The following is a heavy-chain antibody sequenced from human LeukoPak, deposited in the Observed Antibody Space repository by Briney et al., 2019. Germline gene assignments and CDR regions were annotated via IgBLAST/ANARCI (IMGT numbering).Heavy chain of an antibody. D-gene: IGHD1/OR15-1a*01. J-gene: IGHJ4*02. CDR2: VTGSGSNT. CDR1: GFTFTNYA. V-gene: IGHV3-23*01. Sequence: GGSLRLSCAASGFTFTNYAMSWVRQAPGKGLEWVSAVTGSGSNTHYADSVKGRFTISRDNAKNSLYLQMNSLRAEDSALYYCARTRTGFYLDYWGQGTLVTVSS. CDR3: ARTRTGFYLDY.